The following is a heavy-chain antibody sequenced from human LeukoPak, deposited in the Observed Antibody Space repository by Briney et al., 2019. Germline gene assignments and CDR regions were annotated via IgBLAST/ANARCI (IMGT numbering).Heavy chain of an antibody. Sequence: KSSETLSLTCTVSGGSINDYYWNWLRQPPGKGLEWIGFIYYRGTTNNNPPLKSRVTTSIDTSKKQFSLNLSSVTAADTAIYYCAGVFSGRRPFELWGQGILVTVSS. CDR3: AGVFSGRRPFEL. J-gene: IGHJ4*02. D-gene: IGHD3-10*01. CDR1: GGSINDYY. V-gene: IGHV4-59*03. CDR2: IYYRGTT.